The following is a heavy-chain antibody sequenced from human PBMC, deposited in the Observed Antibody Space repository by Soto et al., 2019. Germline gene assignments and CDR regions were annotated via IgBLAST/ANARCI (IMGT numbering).Heavy chain of an antibody. J-gene: IGHJ4*02. CDR1: GGTFSSYA. Sequence: SVKVSCKASGGTFSSYAISWVRQAPGQGLEWMGGIIPIFGTANYAQKFQGRVTITADESTSTAYMELSSLRSEDTAVYYCARVGLTPGYSGRPYSFDNWGRGXRVTAS. CDR3: ARVGLTPGYSGRPYSFDN. V-gene: IGHV1-69*13. D-gene: IGHD6-13*01. CDR2: IIPIFGTA.